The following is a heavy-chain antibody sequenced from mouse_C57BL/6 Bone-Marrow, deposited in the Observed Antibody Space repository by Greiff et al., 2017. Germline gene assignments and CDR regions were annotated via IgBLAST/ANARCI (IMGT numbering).Heavy chain of an antibody. CDR2: ISYSGST. V-gene: IGHV3-8*01. J-gene: IGHJ4*01. CDR3: ARIYDGYVDD. Sequence: EVKLMESGPGLAKPSQTLSLTCSVTGYSITSDYWNWIRKFPGNKLEYMGYISYSGSTYSNPSLKSRLSIPRDTSKNQYYLQLNSVTTEDKATYYCARIYDGYVDDWGQGTSVTVSS. CDR1: GYSITSDY. D-gene: IGHD2-3*01.